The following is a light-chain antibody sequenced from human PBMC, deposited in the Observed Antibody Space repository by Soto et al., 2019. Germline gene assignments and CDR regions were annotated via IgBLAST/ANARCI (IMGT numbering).Light chain of an antibody. Sequence: EIVLTQSPATLSLSPGERATLSCRASQSVSSYLSWYQQKPGQAPRLLIYDASNRATGIPARFSGSGSGTDFTLTISSREPEDVAIYYCQRRSNWPPVTFGGGTKVEIK. CDR1: QSVSSY. V-gene: IGKV3-11*01. CDR3: QRRSNWPPVT. CDR2: DAS. J-gene: IGKJ4*01.